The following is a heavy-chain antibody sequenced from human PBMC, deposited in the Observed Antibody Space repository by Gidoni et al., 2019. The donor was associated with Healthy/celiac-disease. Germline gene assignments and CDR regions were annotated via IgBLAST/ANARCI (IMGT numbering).Heavy chain of an antibody. J-gene: IGHJ3*02. Sequence: QVQLVQFGAAVKKPGPSVNVSCKASGYTFTSYDINWVRQATGQGRESTGWMNPNSGNTGCAQKLQGRVTMTRNTSISTAYMELSILGSEGTAVYYCASSGGDCVGAFDIWGQRTMITVSS. CDR3: ASSGGDCVGAFDI. CDR1: GYTFTSYD. D-gene: IGHD2-21*02. CDR2: MNPNSGNT. V-gene: IGHV1-8*01.